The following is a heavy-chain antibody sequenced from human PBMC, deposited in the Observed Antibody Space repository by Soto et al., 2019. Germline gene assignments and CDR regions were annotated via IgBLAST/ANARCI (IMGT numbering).Heavy chain of an antibody. Sequence: GGSLRLSCAASGFTFSSYAMSWVRQAPGKGLEWVSAISGSGGSTYYADSVKGRFTISRDNSKNTLYLQMNSLRAEDTAVYYCAKVGVLMVYAPLDYWGQGTLVTVSS. CDR3: AKVGVLMVYAPLDY. D-gene: IGHD2-8*01. V-gene: IGHV3-23*01. CDR2: ISGSGGST. CDR1: GFTFSSYA. J-gene: IGHJ4*02.